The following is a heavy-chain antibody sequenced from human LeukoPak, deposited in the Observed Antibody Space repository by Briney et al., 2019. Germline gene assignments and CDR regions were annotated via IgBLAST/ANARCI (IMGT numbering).Heavy chain of an antibody. CDR3: ARGSPGDYGGYYFDY. CDR1: GGSISSSNYY. Sequence: SETLSLTCTVSGGSISSSNYYWDWIRQPPGKGLEWIGNIYYSGSTYYNPSLKSRVTISVDTSKNQFSLNLSSMTAADTAVYYCARGSPGDYGGYYFDYWGQGTLVTVSS. CDR2: IYYSGST. J-gene: IGHJ4*02. D-gene: IGHD4-17*01. V-gene: IGHV4-39*07.